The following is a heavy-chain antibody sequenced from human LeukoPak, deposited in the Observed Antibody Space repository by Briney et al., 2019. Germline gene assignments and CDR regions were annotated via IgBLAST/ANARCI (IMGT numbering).Heavy chain of an antibody. CDR1: GGTFSSYA. CDR3: ARADYSIRGSYAFDI. Sequence: GASVKVSCKASGGTFSSYAISWVRQAPGQGLEWMGGIIPIFGTANYAQKFQGRVTITADESTSTAYMELSSLRSEDTAVYYCARADYSIRGSYAFDIWGQGTMVTVSS. D-gene: IGHD4-11*01. CDR2: IIPIFGTA. J-gene: IGHJ3*02. V-gene: IGHV1-69*13.